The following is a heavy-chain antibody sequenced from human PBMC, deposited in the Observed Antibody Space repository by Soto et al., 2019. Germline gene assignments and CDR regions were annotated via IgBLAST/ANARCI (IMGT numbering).Heavy chain of an antibody. V-gene: IGHV3-74*01. J-gene: IGHJ4*02. CDR2: IRGDGGYT. CDR3: GRDHYGFNSIDY. D-gene: IGHD4-17*01. Sequence: EVQLVESGGGIVHPGGSLRLSCAASGFTFSSYWMHWVRQAPGKGLIHVSRIRGDGGYTDHAESVKGRFTISRDNAKNTLYLQMNSLRVEDTAVYYCGRDHYGFNSIDYWGQGTLVTVSS. CDR1: GFTFSSYW.